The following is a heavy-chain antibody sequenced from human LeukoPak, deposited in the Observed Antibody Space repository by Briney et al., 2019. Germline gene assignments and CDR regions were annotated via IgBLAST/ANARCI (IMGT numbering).Heavy chain of an antibody. V-gene: IGHV3-23*01. CDR3: AKDRGYGSGKTYIFDY. CDR1: GFTFSSYA. CDR2: ISGSGGST. J-gene: IGHJ4*02. D-gene: IGHD3-10*01. Sequence: GGSLRLSCAASGFTFSSYAMSWVRQAPGKGLEWVSAISGSGGSTYYADSVKGRFTISRDNSKNTLYLQMNSLRAEDTAVYYCAKDRGYGSGKTYIFDYWGQGTLVTVSS.